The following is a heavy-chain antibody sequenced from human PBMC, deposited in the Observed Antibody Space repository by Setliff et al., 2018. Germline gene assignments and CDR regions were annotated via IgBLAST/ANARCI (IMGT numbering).Heavy chain of an antibody. CDR2: INAGNGNT. CDR3: AREFTRYYNFWSAHRYYMDV. CDR1: GYTFTSYA. J-gene: IGHJ6*03. V-gene: IGHV1-3*01. Sequence: GASVKVSCKASGYTFTSYAMHWVRQAPGQGLEWMGWINAGNGNTKYSQKFKGRVTITRDTSASTAYMELSSLRSGDTAVYYCAREFTRYYNFWSAHRYYMDVWGKGTTVTVSS. D-gene: IGHD3-3*01.